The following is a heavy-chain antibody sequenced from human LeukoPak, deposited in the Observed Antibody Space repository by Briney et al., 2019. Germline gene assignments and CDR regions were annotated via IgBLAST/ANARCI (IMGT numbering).Heavy chain of an antibody. J-gene: IGHJ3*02. CDR2: IYPDDSDI. Sequence: KGGESLKISYKGSGYRFTNYWIGWVRQMPGKGLEWMGIIYPDDSDIRYSPSFQGQVTISAAKSISTAYLQWSSLKASDTAMYYCARQTLGNMIFGVAGGAFDIWGRGTMVTVSS. V-gene: IGHV5-51*01. D-gene: IGHD3-3*01. CDR3: ARQTLGNMIFGVAGGAFDI. CDR1: GYRFTNYW.